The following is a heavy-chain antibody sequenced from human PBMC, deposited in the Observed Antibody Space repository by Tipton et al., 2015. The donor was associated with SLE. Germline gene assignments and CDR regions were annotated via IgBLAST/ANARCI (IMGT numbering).Heavy chain of an antibody. CDR2: IYYSGST. D-gene: IGHD3-22*01. Sequence: TLSLTCTVSGGSISSYYWSWIRQPPGRGLEWIGYIYYSGSTYYNPSLKSRVTISVDTSKSQFYLRLSSVTAADTAVYYCARVRDFFDTSAAYSGWFDPWGQGTLVTVSS. CDR3: ARVRDFFDTSAAYSGWFDP. J-gene: IGHJ5*02. V-gene: IGHV4-59*12. CDR1: GGSISSYY.